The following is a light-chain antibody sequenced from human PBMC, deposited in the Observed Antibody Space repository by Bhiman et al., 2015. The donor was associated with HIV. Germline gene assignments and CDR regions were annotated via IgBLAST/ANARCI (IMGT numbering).Light chain of an antibody. V-gene: IGLV1-44*01. J-gene: IGLJ3*02. CDR3: GTWDSSLSAEV. CDR1: HSNIGSNI. CDR2: FND. Sequence: QSVLAQPPSASGTPGQRVTISCSGSHSNIGSNIVNWYQQFPGAAPKLLMFFNDARPSGVPDRFSGSKSGTSATLGITGLQTGDEADYYCGTWDSSLSAEVFGGGTKLTVL.